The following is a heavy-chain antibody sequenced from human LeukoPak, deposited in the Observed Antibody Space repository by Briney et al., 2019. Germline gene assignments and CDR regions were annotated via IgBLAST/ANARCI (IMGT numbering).Heavy chain of an antibody. Sequence: PGGSLRLSCAASGFTFSSYAMHWVRQAPGKGLEWVAVISYDGSNKYYADSVKGRFTISRDNSKNTLYLQMNSLRAEDTAVYYCARGIGRFLEWLLANAFDIWGQGTMVTVSS. D-gene: IGHD3-3*01. J-gene: IGHJ3*02. CDR2: ISYDGSNK. V-gene: IGHV3-30-3*01. CDR1: GFTFSSYA. CDR3: ARGIGRFLEWLLANAFDI.